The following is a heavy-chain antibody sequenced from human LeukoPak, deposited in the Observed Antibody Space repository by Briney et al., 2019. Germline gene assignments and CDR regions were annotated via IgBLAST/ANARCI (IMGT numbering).Heavy chain of an antibody. CDR1: GGTFSSYA. Sequence: ASVKVSCKASGGTFSSYAISWVRQAPGQGLEWMGRIIPILGIANYAQKFQGRVTITADKSTSTAYMELSSLRSEDTAVYYCARVMSSGYLSWFDPWGQGTQVTVSS. CDR3: ARVMSSGYLSWFDP. D-gene: IGHD6-19*01. V-gene: IGHV1-69*04. CDR2: IIPILGIA. J-gene: IGHJ5*02.